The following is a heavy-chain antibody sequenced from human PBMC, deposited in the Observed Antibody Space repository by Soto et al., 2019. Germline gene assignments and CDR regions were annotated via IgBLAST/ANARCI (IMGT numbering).Heavy chain of an antibody. CDR1: GYTFTGYY. J-gene: IGHJ6*02. CDR3: ATDVLLYYYYGMDV. Sequence: ASVKVSCKASGYTFTGYYMHSVRQAPGQGLEWMGWINPNSGGTNYAQKFQGRVTMTRDTSISTAYMELSRLRSDDTAVYYCATDVLLYYYYGMDVWGQGTTVTVS. CDR2: INPNSGGT. D-gene: IGHD3-10*01. V-gene: IGHV1-2*02.